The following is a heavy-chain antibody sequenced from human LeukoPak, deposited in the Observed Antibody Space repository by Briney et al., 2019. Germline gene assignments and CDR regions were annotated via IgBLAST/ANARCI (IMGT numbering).Heavy chain of an antibody. CDR3: ASLVAYCSGGSCYHDY. CDR1: GFTFSSYE. V-gene: IGHV3-48*03. CDR2: ISSSGSTI. D-gene: IGHD2-15*01. Sequence: GGSLRLSCAASGFTFSSYEMNWVRQAPGKGLEWVSYISSSGSTIYYADSVKGRFTISRDNSKNTLYLQMNSLRAEDTAVYYCASLVAYCSGGSCYHDYWGQGTLVTVSS. J-gene: IGHJ4*02.